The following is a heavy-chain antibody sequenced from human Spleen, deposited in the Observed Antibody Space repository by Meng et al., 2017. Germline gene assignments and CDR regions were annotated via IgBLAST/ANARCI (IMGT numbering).Heavy chain of an antibody. CDR3: ATAGQLAAFDY. J-gene: IGHJ4*02. V-gene: IGHV1-8*01. D-gene: IGHD6-25*01. CDR1: GYTFTSYD. CDR2: MNPNSGNT. Sequence: ASVKVSCKASGYTFTSYDINWVRQAPGQGLEWMGWMNPNSGNTGYAQEFQGRVNFTRDTSISTAYLELNSLRSEDTAVYYCATAGQLAAFDYWGQGTLVTVSS.